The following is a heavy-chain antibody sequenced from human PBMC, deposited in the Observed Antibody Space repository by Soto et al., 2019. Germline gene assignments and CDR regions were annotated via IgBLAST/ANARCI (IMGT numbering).Heavy chain of an antibody. CDR2: IYSGGST. CDR3: ARDRNRYDILTGYYKGLDY. D-gene: IGHD3-9*01. V-gene: IGHV3-66*02. CDR1: GFTVSSNY. Sequence: PGGSLRLSCAASGFTVSSNYMSWVRQAPGKGLEWVSVIYSGGSTYYADSVKGRFTISRDNSKNTLYLQMNSLRAEDTAVYYCARDRNRYDILTGYYKGLDYWGQGTLVTVSS. J-gene: IGHJ4*02.